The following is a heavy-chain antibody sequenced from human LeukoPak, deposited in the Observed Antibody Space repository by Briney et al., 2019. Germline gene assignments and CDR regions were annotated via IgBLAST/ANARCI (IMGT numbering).Heavy chain of an antibody. J-gene: IGHJ5*02. CDR3: ARDLWCSSTTCSA. CDR1: GGSISSYY. CDR2: IYYSGST. Sequence: SETLSLTCTVSGGSISSYYWSWIRQPPGKGLEWIGYIYYSGSTNYNPSLKSRVTISVDTSKNQFSLKLSSVTAADTAVYYCARDLWCSSTTCSAWGQGNLVTVSS. D-gene: IGHD2-2*01. V-gene: IGHV4-59*01.